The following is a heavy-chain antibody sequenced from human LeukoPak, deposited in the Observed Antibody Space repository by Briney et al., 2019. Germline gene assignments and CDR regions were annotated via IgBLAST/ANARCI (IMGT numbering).Heavy chain of an antibody. J-gene: IGHJ6*03. CDR3: ARGQLIRGYYYMDV. CDR2: INPNSGGT. D-gene: IGHD3-22*01. V-gene: IGHV1-2*02. Sequence: ASVKVSCKASRYTFTGYYMHWVRQAPGQGFEWMGWINPNSGGTDCAQKFQGRVTMTRDTSISTAYMELSRLRSDDTGVYFCARGQLIRGYYYMDVWDRGTTVTVSS. CDR1: RYTFTGYY.